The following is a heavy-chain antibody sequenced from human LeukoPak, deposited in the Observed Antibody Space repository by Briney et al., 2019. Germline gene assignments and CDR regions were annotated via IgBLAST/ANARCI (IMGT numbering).Heavy chain of an antibody. D-gene: IGHD1-26*01. V-gene: IGHV3-73*01. Sequence: GGSLKPSCAASGFTFSGSAIHWVRQSSGKGLEWVGQIDKKDKGYATATAYAASVKGRFTISRDDSTNTAYLQMKSLKTEDTALYYCTRDSGTYNWFDHWGQGTLVTVSS. CDR3: TRDSGTYNWFDH. CDR2: IDKKDKGYATAT. J-gene: IGHJ5*02. CDR1: GFTFSGSA.